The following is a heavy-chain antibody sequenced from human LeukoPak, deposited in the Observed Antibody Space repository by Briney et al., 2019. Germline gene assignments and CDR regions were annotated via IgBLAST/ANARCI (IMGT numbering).Heavy chain of an antibody. V-gene: IGHV3-23*01. CDR1: GFTFTNYA. J-gene: IGHJ4*02. CDR3: AKLIGLAYFDY. Sequence: PGGSLRLSCAASGFTFTNYAMSWVRLAPGKGLEWVSAIRGSGVDTYYADSVKGRFTISRDNSKNTLYLHMNSLRAEDTAIYYCAKLIGLAYFDYWGQGTLVTVSS. CDR2: IRGSGVDT. D-gene: IGHD3-16*01.